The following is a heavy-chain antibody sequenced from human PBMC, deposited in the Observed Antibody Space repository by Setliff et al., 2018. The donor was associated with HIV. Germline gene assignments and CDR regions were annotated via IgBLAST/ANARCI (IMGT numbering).Heavy chain of an antibody. CDR2: INPNTGNP. J-gene: IGHJ4*02. V-gene: IGHV7-4-1*02. CDR1: GYTFMNFA. Sequence: GASVKVSCKASGYTFMNFAMHWVRQAPGQGLEWMGWINPNTGNPTYAQGFTGRFVFSLDTSVGTAYLQISSLEAQDTGVYYCARRSHSVGTSWPFDHWGQGTQVTVSS. CDR3: ARRSHSVGTSWPFDH. D-gene: IGHD6-13*01.